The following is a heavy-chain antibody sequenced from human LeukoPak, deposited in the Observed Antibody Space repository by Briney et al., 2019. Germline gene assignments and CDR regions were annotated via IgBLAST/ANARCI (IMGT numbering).Heavy chain of an antibody. CDR3: ARVGRYSYGYYYYYYGMDV. CDR2: MNPNSGNT. CDR1: GYTFTSYD. V-gene: IGHV1-8*01. J-gene: IGHJ6*02. D-gene: IGHD5-18*01. Sequence: ASVKVSCKASGYTFTSYDINWVRQATGQGLEWMGWMNPNSGNTGYAQKFQGRVTMTRNTPISTVYMELSSLRSEDTAVYYCARVGRYSYGYYYYYYGMDVWGQGTTVTVSS.